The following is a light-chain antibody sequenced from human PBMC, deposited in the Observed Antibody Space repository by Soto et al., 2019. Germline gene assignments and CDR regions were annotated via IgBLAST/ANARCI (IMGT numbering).Light chain of an antibody. Sequence: QSVLTQPASVSGSPGQSITVSCTGSSSDFGAYNYVSWLQQHPGKAPKLIIYEVSNRPSGVSDRFSGSKSGNTASLTISGLQAEGEAVYHCISYTTSTTWVFGGGTKVTVL. J-gene: IGLJ3*02. CDR2: EVS. CDR1: SSDFGAYNY. CDR3: ISYTTSTTWV. V-gene: IGLV2-14*01.